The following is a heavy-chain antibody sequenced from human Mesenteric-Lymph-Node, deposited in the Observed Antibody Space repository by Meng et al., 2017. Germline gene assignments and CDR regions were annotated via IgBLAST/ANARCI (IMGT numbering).Heavy chain of an antibody. J-gene: IGHJ4*02. D-gene: IGHD6-19*01. V-gene: IGHV4-4*02. CDR1: GASISSGYW. CDR2: IYHSGST. CDR3: ASFPPPGKQWLVTDY. Sequence: QVQLQGSGPGLVGPSGTLSLTCAVSGASISSGYWWSWVRQPPGKGLEWIGEIYHSGSTNYNPSLKSRVTISVDKSKNQFSLKLSSVTAADTAVYYCASFPPPGKQWLVTDYWGQGTLVTVSS.